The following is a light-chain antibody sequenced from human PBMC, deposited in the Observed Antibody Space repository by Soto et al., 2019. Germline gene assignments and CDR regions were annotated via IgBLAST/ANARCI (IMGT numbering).Light chain of an antibody. CDR3: QQYNYWPPVT. CDR2: GAS. CDR1: QSVSSN. V-gene: IGKV3D-15*01. Sequence: EIVMTQSPATLSVSPGERATLSCRASQSVSSNLAWYQQKPGQAPRLLIYGASIRATGIPARFSGSGSGTEFTLTTSSLQSEDVAVYYCQQYNYWPPVTFGGGTKVEIK. J-gene: IGKJ4*01.